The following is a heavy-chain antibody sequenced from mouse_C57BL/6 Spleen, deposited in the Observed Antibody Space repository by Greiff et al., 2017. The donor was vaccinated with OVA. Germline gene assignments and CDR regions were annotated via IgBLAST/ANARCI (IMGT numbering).Heavy chain of an antibody. D-gene: IGHD3-2*02. J-gene: IGHJ2*01. V-gene: IGHV1-80*01. CDR3: ARSGDFVFDY. Sequence: VQRVESGAELVKPGASVKISCKASGYAFSSYWMNWVKQRPGKGLEWIGQIYPGDGDTNYNGKFKGKATLTADKSSSTAYMQLSSLTSEDSAVYFCARSGDFVFDYWGQGTTLTVSS. CDR1: GYAFSSYW. CDR2: IYPGDGDT.